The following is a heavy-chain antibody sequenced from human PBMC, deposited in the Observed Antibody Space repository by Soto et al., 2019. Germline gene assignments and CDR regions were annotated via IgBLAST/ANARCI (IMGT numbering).Heavy chain of an antibody. CDR3: ARGILRPNHYMDV. J-gene: IGHJ6*03. D-gene: IGHD1-26*01. CDR1: GFTFSSYD. Sequence: VQLVESGGGLVKPGGSLRLSCAASGFTFSSYDMNWVRQHPGKGLEWIGYIYDSGSAFYNPSLKSRVTMSVDTSKNQFSLNLRSVTAADTAVFYCARGILRPNHYMDVWGKGTAVAVSS. V-gene: IGHV4-31*02. CDR2: IYDSGSA.